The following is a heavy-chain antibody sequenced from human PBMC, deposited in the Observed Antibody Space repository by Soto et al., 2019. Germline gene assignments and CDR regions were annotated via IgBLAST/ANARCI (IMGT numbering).Heavy chain of an antibody. CDR2: ISGSGGST. Sequence: EVQLLESGGGLVQPGGSLRLSCAASGFTFSSYAMSWVRQAPGKGLEWVSGISGSGGSTYYADSVKGRFTSSRDHSKNTLYLQMNSLRAEDSAVYYCAKGSWGYVSCDYWGQGTLVTVSS. J-gene: IGHJ4*02. CDR1: GFTFSSYA. V-gene: IGHV3-23*01. D-gene: IGHD3-16*01. CDR3: AKGSWGYVSCDY.